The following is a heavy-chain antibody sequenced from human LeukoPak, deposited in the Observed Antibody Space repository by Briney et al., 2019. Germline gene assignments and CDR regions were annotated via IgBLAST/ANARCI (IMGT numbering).Heavy chain of an antibody. J-gene: IGHJ4*02. CDR3: ARDSAPSYSGIPSTWDY. V-gene: IGHV3-20*04. CDR1: GFTFDDYG. CDR2: INWNGGST. D-gene: IGHD1-26*01. Sequence: PGGSLRLSCAASGFTFDDYGMSWVRQAPGKGLEWVSGINWNGGSTGYADSVKGRFTISRDNAKNSLYLQMNSLRAEDTALYYCARDSAPSYSGIPSTWDYWGQGTLVTVSS.